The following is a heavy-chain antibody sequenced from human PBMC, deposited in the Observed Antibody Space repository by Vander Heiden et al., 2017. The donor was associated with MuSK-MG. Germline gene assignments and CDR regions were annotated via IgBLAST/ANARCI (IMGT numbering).Heavy chain of an antibody. CDR2: IGSSSSTR. D-gene: IGHD3-22*01. CDR1: GFTFSRYR. CDR3: AGEDSSFY. J-gene: IGHJ4*02. V-gene: IGHV3-48*01. Sequence: ARLVESGGALVQPGGSLRPSCAASGFTFSRYRTNWVRQAPGKGLEWVSYIGSSSSTRYYADSVKGRFTISRDNAKNSLYLQMNSLRAEDTAVYYCAGEDSSFYWGQGTLVTVSS.